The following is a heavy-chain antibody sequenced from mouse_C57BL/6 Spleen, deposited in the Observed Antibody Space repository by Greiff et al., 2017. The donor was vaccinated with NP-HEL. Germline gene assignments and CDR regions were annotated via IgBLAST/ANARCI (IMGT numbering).Heavy chain of an antibody. J-gene: IGHJ1*03. D-gene: IGHD1-1*01. V-gene: IGHV1-69*01. CDR2: IDPSDSYT. Sequence: QVQLQQSGAELVMPGASVKLSCKASGYTFTSYWMHWVKQRPGQGLEWIGEIDPSDSYTTYNQKFKGKSTLTVDKSSITAYMRLSCLTSEDSAVYDCARPLSGNYYGCRWYFGVWGTGATVTVSS. CDR3: ARPLSGNYYGCRWYFGV. CDR1: GYTFTSYW.